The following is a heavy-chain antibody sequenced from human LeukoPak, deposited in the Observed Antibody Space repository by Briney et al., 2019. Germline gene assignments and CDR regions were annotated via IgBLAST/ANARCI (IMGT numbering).Heavy chain of an antibody. CDR3: ARRMKLAAKGDAFDI. J-gene: IGHJ3*02. D-gene: IGHD2-15*01. CDR2: IYYSGRT. CDR1: GGSLSSHY. V-gene: IGHV4-59*08. Sequence: PSETLSLTCAVSGGSLSSHYWSWIRQPPGKGLEWIGFIYYSGRTNYNPSLKSRVTISVDTSRNQFSLKLNSVTAADTAVYFCARRMKLAAKGDAFDIWGQGTMVTVSS.